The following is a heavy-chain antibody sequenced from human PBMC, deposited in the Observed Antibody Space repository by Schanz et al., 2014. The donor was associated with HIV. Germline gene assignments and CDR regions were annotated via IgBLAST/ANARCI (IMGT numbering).Heavy chain of an antibody. J-gene: IGHJ6*02. CDR3: AKAYSTSRPYSMDI. V-gene: IGHV3-7*03. D-gene: IGHD6-6*01. CDR2: MNEDGSTK. CDR1: GFTLSSYW. Sequence: EVQLVESGGGLVQPGGSLRLSCAVSGFTLSSYWMNWVRQAPGKGLEWVANMNEDGSTKRYVGSVAGRFPISRDNAKNSLYMQMNSLRGDDTALYYCAKAYSTSRPYSMDIWGQGTTVTVSS.